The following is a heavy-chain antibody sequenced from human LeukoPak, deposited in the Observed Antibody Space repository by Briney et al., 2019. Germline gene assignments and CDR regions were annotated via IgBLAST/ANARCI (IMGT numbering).Heavy chain of an antibody. Sequence: PGGSLRLSCAASGFSLSSYGMHWVRQAPGKGLEWVAIIWYDGNNKYYADSVKGRFTISRDNSENTLYLQMNSVRAEDTAVYYCARGAYGGASTFDYWGQGTLVTVSS. CDR1: GFSLSSYG. J-gene: IGHJ4*02. V-gene: IGHV3-33*01. CDR3: ARGAYGGASTFDY. D-gene: IGHD1-26*01. CDR2: IWYDGNNK.